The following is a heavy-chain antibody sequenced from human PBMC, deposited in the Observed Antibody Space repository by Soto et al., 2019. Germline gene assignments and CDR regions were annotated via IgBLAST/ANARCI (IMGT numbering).Heavy chain of an antibody. Sequence: QVQLVQSGAEVKKPGASVKVSCQASGYTFTSYAISWVRHAPGQGLEWIGWISTYNGNTNYAKKLQGRVTMTTDTSTSIAYMGLRSLRSDVTAVYYCTRDLLRYSSSWYGTPLTYNWFDSWGQGTLVTVSS. V-gene: IGHV1-18*04. CDR1: GYTFTSYA. CDR2: ISTYNGNT. J-gene: IGHJ5*01. D-gene: IGHD6-13*01. CDR3: TRDLLRYSSSWYGTPLTYNWFDS.